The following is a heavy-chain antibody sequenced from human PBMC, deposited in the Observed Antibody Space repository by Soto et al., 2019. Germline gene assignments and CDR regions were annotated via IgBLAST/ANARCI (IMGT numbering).Heavy chain of an antibody. J-gene: IGHJ4*02. CDR1: GYTFTSYY. CDR2: INPSGGST. Sequence: ASVKVSCKASGYTFTSYYMHWVRQAPGQGLERMGIINPSGGSTSYAQKFQGRVTMTRDTSTSTVYMELSSLRSEDTAVYYCARDQGIAAAAYYFDYWGQGTLVTVSS. D-gene: IGHD6-13*01. V-gene: IGHV1-46*01. CDR3: ARDQGIAAAAYYFDY.